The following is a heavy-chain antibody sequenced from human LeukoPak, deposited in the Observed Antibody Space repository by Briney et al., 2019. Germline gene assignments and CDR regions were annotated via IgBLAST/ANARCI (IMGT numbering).Heavy chain of an antibody. V-gene: IGHV3-53*04. CDR1: GFTVSSNY. CDR3: ARDLFYYGSGRHYGMDV. CDR2: IYSGGST. Sequence: SGGSLRLSCAASGFTVSSNYTSWVRQAPGKGLRWVSVIYSGGSTYYADSVKGRFTLSRHNSKNTLYLQMNSLRAEDTAVYYCARDLFYYGSGRHYGMDVWGQGNTVTVSS. D-gene: IGHD3-10*01. J-gene: IGHJ6*02.